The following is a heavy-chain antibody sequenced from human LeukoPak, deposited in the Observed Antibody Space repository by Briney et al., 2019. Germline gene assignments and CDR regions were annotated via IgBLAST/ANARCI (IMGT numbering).Heavy chain of an antibody. CDR1: GYTFTSYG. J-gene: IGHJ4*02. CDR2: ISAYNGNT. CDR3: ARETYYYDSSSYYLLDY. V-gene: IGHV1-18*01. D-gene: IGHD3-22*01. Sequence: ASVKVSCKASGYTFTSYGISWVRQAPGQGLEWMGWISAYNGNTNYAQKLQGRVTMTTDTSTSTAYMELRSLRSDDTAVYYCARETYYYDSSSYYLLDYWGQGTLVTVSS.